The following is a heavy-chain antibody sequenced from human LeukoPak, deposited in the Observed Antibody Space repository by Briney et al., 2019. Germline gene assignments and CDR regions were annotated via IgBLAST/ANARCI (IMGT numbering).Heavy chain of an antibody. CDR3: TRSDGGFDY. V-gene: IGHV3-73*01. Sequence: GSLRLSCAASGFTFSGSAMHWVRQASGKGLEWVGRIRSKANSYPTAYAASVKGRFTISRDDSKSRAYLQMNSLKTEDTAVYYWTRSDGGFDYWGQGTLVTVSS. D-gene: IGHD4-23*01. CDR1: GFTFSGSA. CDR2: IRSKANSYPT. J-gene: IGHJ4*02.